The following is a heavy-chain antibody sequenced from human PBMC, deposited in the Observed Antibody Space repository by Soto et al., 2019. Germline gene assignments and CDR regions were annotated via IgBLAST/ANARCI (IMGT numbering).Heavy chain of an antibody. D-gene: IGHD6-19*01. V-gene: IGHV3-15*01. J-gene: IGHJ4*02. CDR3: TTGAVAGSFDY. CDR2: IKSKTDGGTT. CDR1: GFTFSNAL. Sequence: GGSLRLSCAASGFTFSNALMSWVRQSPGKGLEWVGRIKSKTDGGTTDYAAPVKGRFTISRDDSKNTLYLQMNSLKTEDTAVYYCTTGAVAGSFDYWGQGTLVTVS.